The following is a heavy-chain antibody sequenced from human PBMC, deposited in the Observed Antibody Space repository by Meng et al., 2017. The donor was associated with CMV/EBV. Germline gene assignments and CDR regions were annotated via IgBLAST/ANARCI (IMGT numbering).Heavy chain of an antibody. J-gene: IGHJ5*02. Sequence: GFSLKTYGVRVAWLRQSPGKALEWLALVAWDDDKRYTPSLSGRLTITEDTSKSQVVLTMTDMDPVDTGTYYCAHRRYGGTNYDFFDPWGQGLLVTVS. CDR1: GFSLKTYGVR. CDR3: AHRRYGGTNYDFFDP. V-gene: IGHV2-5*02. D-gene: IGHD3-3*01. CDR2: VAWDDDK.